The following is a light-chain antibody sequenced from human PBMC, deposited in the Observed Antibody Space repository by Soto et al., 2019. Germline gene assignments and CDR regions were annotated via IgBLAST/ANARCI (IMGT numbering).Light chain of an antibody. CDR2: NNN. J-gene: IGLJ1*01. CDR3: AAWDDSLNGLV. Sequence: QSVLTQPPSASGTPGQRVTISCSGSSSNIGSNTVNWYQQLPGTAPKLLIYNNNQRPSGVPDRFSGSKSGTSASLAISGLQSEYEADYYCAAWDDSLNGLVFGTGTNLTFL. V-gene: IGLV1-44*01. CDR1: SSNIGSNT.